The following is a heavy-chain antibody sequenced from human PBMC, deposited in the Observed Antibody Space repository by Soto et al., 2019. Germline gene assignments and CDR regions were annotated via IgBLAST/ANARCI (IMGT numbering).Heavy chain of an antibody. CDR1: GFSLSSSGVG. V-gene: IGHV2-5*02. Sequence: QITLKESGPTLVKPTQTLTLTCSVSGFSLSSSGVGVGWIRQPPGKALEWLALIYWDDGKRYSPSLTSRLTITKETSKNHVVLTMTNMDPVDTATYYCARISTVTTKWFDPWGQGTLVTVSS. D-gene: IGHD4-17*01. J-gene: IGHJ5*01. CDR3: ARISTVTTKWFDP. CDR2: IYWDDGK.